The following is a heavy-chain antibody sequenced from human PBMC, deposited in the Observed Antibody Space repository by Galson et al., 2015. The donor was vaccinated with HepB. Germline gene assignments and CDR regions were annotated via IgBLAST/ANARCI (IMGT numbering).Heavy chain of an antibody. CDR3: ARAKSSSETGGYPVFDY. Sequence: SLRLSCAASGFTFSTYSMNWVRQAPGKGLEWVSYINGGRTTIYYADSVRGRVTISRDNAKNSLFLQMNSLRAEDTAFYYCARAKSSSETGGYPVFDYWGQGTLVTVSS. V-gene: IGHV3-48*01. CDR2: INGGRTTI. CDR1: GFTFSTYS. D-gene: IGHD2-8*02. J-gene: IGHJ4*02.